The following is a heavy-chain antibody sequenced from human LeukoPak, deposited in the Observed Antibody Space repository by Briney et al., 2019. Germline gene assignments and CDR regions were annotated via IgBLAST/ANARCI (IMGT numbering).Heavy chain of an antibody. D-gene: IGHD3-22*01. Sequence: PSETLSLTCTVSGGSISTSNYYWGWIRQPPGKGLEWIGNIFYSGSTYYSPSLKSRVTISVDTSKNQFSLKLSSVTAADTAVYYCARDGHRRYYYDSSGREHAFDIWGQGTMVTVSA. V-gene: IGHV4-39*07. J-gene: IGHJ3*02. CDR3: ARDGHRRYYYDSSGREHAFDI. CDR2: IFYSGST. CDR1: GGSISTSNYY.